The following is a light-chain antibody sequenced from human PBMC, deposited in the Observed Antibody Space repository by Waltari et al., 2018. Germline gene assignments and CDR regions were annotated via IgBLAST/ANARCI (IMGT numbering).Light chain of an antibody. CDR2: RDK. CDR3: QSSDSSVTFAV. CDR1: KFPNKY. Sequence: SPDLTQPPSVSVSPGQTATITCLGDKFPNKYVQWYQQRPGQVPVMLIYRDKERPSGIPERFSGSTSGTRATLTIRGAQAEDEAHYYCQSSDSSVTFAVFGGGTKLTVL. J-gene: IGLJ2*01. V-gene: IGLV3-25*03.